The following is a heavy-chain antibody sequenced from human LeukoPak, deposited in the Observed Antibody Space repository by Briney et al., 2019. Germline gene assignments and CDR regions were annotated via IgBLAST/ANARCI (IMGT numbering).Heavy chain of an antibody. Sequence: SVKVSCKASGGTFSGYAISWVRQAPGQGLEWMGGIIPIFGTANYAQKFQGRVTITTYESTSTAYMERSSLRSEDTAVYYCARAGLTNLYDYWGQGTLVTVSS. CDR3: ARAGLTNLYDY. CDR2: IIPIFGTA. V-gene: IGHV1-69*05. J-gene: IGHJ4*02. CDR1: GGTFSGYA.